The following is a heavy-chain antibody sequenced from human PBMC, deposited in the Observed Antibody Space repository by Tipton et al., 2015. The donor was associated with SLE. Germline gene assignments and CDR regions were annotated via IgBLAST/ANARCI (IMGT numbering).Heavy chain of an antibody. Sequence: SLRLSCAASQLTVSNNYMSWVRQAPGKGLEWVSVVYDDGSTYYADSVKGRFAISRDSSKNTLYLQMNSLRAEDTAVYYCARGTAMVYDYWGQGTLVTVSS. V-gene: IGHV3-66*01. J-gene: IGHJ4*02. CDR1: QLTVSNNY. CDR2: VYDDGST. D-gene: IGHD5-18*01. CDR3: ARGTAMVYDY.